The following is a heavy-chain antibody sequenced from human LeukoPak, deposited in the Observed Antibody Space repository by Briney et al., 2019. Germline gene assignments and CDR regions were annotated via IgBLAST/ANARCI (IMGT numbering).Heavy chain of an antibody. CDR3: ARSYNWNYGAMDV. Sequence: GGSLRLSCAASGFTFNSYSMNWVRQAPGKGLEWVSYISSCTSSIYYADSVKGRFTISRDNAKNSLYLQMNSLRDEDTAVYYCARSYNWNYGAMDVWGQGTTVTVSS. V-gene: IGHV3-48*02. CDR2: ISSCTSSI. J-gene: IGHJ6*02. CDR1: GFTFNSYS. D-gene: IGHD1-7*01.